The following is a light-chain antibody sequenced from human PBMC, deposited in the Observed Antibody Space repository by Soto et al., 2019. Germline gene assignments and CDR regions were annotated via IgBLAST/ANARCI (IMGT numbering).Light chain of an antibody. CDR2: GAS. CDR1: QSVSSN. CDR3: QQYFSYMYT. V-gene: IGKV3-15*01. Sequence: EIVMTQSPATLSVSPGERATLSCRASQSVSSNLAWYQQKPGQAPRLLIYGASTRATGIPARFSGSGSGTEFTLTISSLQSEDFATYFCQQYFSYMYTFGQGTKLEIK. J-gene: IGKJ2*01.